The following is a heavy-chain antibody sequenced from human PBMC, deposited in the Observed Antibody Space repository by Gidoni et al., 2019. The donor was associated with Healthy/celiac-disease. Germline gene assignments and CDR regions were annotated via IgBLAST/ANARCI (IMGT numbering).Heavy chain of an antibody. CDR1: GGPISSYY. D-gene: IGHD5-12*01. CDR2: IYYSGST. J-gene: IGHJ3*02. Sequence: QVQLQESGPGLVKPSETLSLTCTVPGGPISSYYWSWIRQPPGKGLEWIGYIYYSGSTNYNPSLKSRVTISVDTSKNQFSLKLSSVTAADTAVYYCARAGLRWLREISGGDAFDIWGQGTMVTVSS. CDR3: ARAGLRWLREISGGDAFDI. V-gene: IGHV4-59*01.